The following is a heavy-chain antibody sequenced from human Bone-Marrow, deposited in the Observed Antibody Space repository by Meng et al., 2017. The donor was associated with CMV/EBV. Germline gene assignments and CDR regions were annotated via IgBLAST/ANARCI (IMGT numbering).Heavy chain of an antibody. CDR3: AHRRHRDSGYAEGNWFDP. J-gene: IGHJ5*02. Sequence: SLSTRGVGVGWIRQPPGKALEWLALIYWDDDKRYSPSLKSRLTITKDTSKNQVVLTMTNMDPVDTATYYCAHRRHRDSGYAEGNWFDPWGQGTLVTVSS. CDR1: SLSTRGVG. V-gene: IGHV2-5*02. CDR2: IYWDDDK. D-gene: IGHD5-12*01.